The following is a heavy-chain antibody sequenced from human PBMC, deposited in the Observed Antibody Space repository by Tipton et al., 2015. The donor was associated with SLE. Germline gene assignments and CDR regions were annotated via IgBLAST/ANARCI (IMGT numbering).Heavy chain of an antibody. Sequence: TLSLTCTVSGGSISSGSYYWSWIRQPAGKGLEWIGRIYTSGSTNYNPSLKSRVTISVDTSKNQFSLKLSSVTAADTAVYYCARGLIAARFAYWGQGTLVTLSP. CDR3: ARGLIAARFAY. J-gene: IGHJ4*02. CDR2: IYTSGST. CDR1: GGSISSGSYY. D-gene: IGHD6-6*01. V-gene: IGHV4-61*02.